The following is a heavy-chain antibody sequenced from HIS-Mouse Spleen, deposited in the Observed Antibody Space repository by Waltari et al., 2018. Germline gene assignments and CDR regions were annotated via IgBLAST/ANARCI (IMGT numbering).Heavy chain of an antibody. CDR2: IYYSGGT. CDR1: GGSISSSSYY. Sequence: QLQLQESGPGLVKPSETLSLTCTVSGGSISSSSYYWGWIRQPPGKGLEWIGSIYYSGGTSYTPSLKGRVTISVDTSKNQFSLKLSSVTAADTAVYYCAREIPYSSSWYDWYFDLWGRGTLVTVSS. D-gene: IGHD6-13*01. V-gene: IGHV4-39*07. CDR3: AREIPYSSSWYDWYFDL. J-gene: IGHJ2*01.